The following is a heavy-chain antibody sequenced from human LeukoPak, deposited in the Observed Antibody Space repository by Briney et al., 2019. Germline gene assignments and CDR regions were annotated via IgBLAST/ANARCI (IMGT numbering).Heavy chain of an antibody. CDR1: GFTFGSYD. V-gene: IGHV3-13*01. CDR3: ARGPSGSYPGYYYYYYMDV. CDR2: IGTAGDT. Sequence: QAGGSLRLSCAASGFTFGSYDMHWVRQATGKGLEWVSAIGTAGDTYYPGSVKGRFTISRENAKNSLYLQMNSLRAGDTAVYYCARGPSGSYPGYYYYYYMDVWGKGTTVTVSS. D-gene: IGHD1-26*01. J-gene: IGHJ6*03.